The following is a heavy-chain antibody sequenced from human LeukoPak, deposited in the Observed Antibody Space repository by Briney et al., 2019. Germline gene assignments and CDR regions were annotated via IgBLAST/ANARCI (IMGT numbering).Heavy chain of an antibody. CDR1: GGSISSYY. V-gene: IGHV4-59*01. CDR2: IYYSGNT. Sequence: SETLSLTCTVSGGSISSYYWSWIRQPPGKGLEWIGYIYYSGNTNYNSSLKSRVTISIDTSKNQFSLKLNSVTPADTAVYFCAGESSYVAVAGRGGWFDPWGQGTLVTVSS. J-gene: IGHJ5*02. D-gene: IGHD6-19*01. CDR3: AGESSYVAVAGRGGWFDP.